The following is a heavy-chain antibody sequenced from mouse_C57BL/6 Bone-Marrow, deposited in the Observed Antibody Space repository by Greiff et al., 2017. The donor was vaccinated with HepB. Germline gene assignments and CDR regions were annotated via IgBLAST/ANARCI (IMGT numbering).Heavy chain of an antibody. V-gene: IGHV5-6*02. CDR3: ARHRSITTVVATDFDV. J-gene: IGHJ1*03. CDR2: ISSGGSYT. D-gene: IGHD1-1*01. Sequence: EVMLVESGGDLVKPGGSLKLSCAASGFTFSSYGMSWVRQTPDKRLEWVATISSGGSYTYYPDSVKGRFTIARDNAKNTLYLQMSSLKSEDTDMYYCARHRSITTVVATDFDVWGTGTTVTVSS. CDR1: GFTFSSYG.